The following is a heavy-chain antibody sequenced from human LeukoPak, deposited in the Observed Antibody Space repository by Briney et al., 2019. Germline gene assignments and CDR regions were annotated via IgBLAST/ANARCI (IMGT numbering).Heavy chain of an antibody. CDR2: IYSGGRT. CDR3: ARDLETDLSDAFDI. J-gene: IGHJ3*02. V-gene: IGHV3-66*01. CDR1: GFTVSSNY. Sequence: PGGSLRLSCAASGFTVSSNYMSWVRQAPGKGLEWVSVIYSGGRTYYADSVKGRFTISRDNSKNTLYLQMNSLRAEDTAVYYCARDLETDLSDAFDIWGQGTMVTVSS. D-gene: IGHD2/OR15-2a*01.